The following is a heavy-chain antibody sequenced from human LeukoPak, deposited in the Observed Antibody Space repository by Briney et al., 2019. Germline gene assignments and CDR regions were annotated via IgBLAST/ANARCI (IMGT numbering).Heavy chain of an antibody. V-gene: IGHV3-23*01. D-gene: IGHD3-22*01. Sequence: PGGSLRLSCAGSGFSFSTYSMNWVRQAPGKGLEWVSGITGSGANTYYADSVKGRFTISRGNSKNTLYLRMNSLRAEDTAVYYCYYYDSSGFYPQNKIDYWGQGTLVTVSS. CDR1: GFSFSTYS. J-gene: IGHJ4*02. CDR2: ITGSGANT. CDR3: YYYDSSGFYPQNKIDY.